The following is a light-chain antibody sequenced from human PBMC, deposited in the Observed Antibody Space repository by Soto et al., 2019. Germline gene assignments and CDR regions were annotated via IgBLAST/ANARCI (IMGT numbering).Light chain of an antibody. Sequence: SYELTQPPSVSVAPGQTARISCGGHSLGSKSVHWYQQKPGQAPALVVYDDSDRPSEIPERLSGSKFGDTATLTISRVEAGDEADYYCQIWDSDSDHYVFGSGTKVTVL. J-gene: IGLJ1*01. CDR2: DDS. CDR1: SLGSKS. V-gene: IGLV3-21*02. CDR3: QIWDSDSDHYV.